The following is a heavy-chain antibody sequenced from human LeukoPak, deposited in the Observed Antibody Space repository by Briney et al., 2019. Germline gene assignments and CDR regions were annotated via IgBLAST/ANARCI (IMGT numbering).Heavy chain of an antibody. J-gene: IGHJ4*02. CDR3: AKPLEKYTYGGNFDY. CDR2: ITGLAGWT. D-gene: IGHD4-23*01. CDR1: GFSVSDYA. Sequence: QPGGSLRLSCAASGFSVSDYAMTWVRQAPGKGLEWVSYITGLAGWTYYADSIKGRFTISRDNSKNTLYLQMNNLRAEDTAVYYCAKPLEKYTYGGNFDYWGQGILVTVSS. V-gene: IGHV3-23*01.